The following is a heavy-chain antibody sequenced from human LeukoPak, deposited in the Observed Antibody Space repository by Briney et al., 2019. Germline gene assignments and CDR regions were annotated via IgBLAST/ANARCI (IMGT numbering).Heavy chain of an antibody. Sequence: GGSLRLSCAASGFTFSNAWMSWVRRAPGKRLEWVGRIKSKTDGGTTDYAAPVKGRFTISRDDSKNTLYLQMNSLKTEDTAVYYCTTEVPRIAVAGTSDYWGQGTLVTVSS. D-gene: IGHD6-19*01. CDR3: TTEVPRIAVAGTSDY. CDR2: IKSKTDGGTT. CDR1: GFTFSNAW. J-gene: IGHJ4*02. V-gene: IGHV3-15*01.